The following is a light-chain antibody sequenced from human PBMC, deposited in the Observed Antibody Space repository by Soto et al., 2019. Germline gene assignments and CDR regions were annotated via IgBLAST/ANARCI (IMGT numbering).Light chain of an antibody. Sequence: EIVLTQSPGTLSLSPGERATLSCRASQSVSSTYLAWYQQKPGQAPRLLIYDASSRATGIPDRFSGSGSGTDFTLTISRLEPEDLAVYYCQQYGSSPGLFTFGPGTKVDFK. CDR2: DAS. CDR1: QSVSSTY. V-gene: IGKV3-20*01. CDR3: QQYGSSPGLFT. J-gene: IGKJ3*01.